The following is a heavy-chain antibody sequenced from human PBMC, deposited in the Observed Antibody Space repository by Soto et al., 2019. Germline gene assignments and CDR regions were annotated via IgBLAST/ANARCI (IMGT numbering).Heavy chain of an antibody. Sequence: QVQLVQSGSEVKKPGSSVRVSCKASGGSVSNSAISWLRQAPGQGLEWMGGIIPIFGPAIYARKFQGRFTISADESTGTAYMELNNVRSDDTAVYYCGRGSSLTKVESWVQGTLVTVSS. CDR2: IIPIFGPA. D-gene: IGHD6-6*01. V-gene: IGHV1-69*01. CDR3: GRGSSLTKVES. J-gene: IGHJ4*02. CDR1: GGSVSNSA.